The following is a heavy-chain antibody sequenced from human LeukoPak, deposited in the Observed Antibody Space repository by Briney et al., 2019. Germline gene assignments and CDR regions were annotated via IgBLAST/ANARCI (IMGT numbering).Heavy chain of an antibody. D-gene: IGHD3-9*01. CDR2: INHSGST. CDR1: GGSFSGYY. CDR3: AGARYDILTGYYRRGIFDY. J-gene: IGHJ4*02. Sequence: SETLSLTCAVYGGSFSGYYWSWIRQPPGKGPEWIGEINHSGSTNYNPSLKSRVTISVDTSKNQFSLKLSSVTAADTTVYYCAGARYDILTGYYRRGIFDYWGQGTLVTVSS. V-gene: IGHV4-34*01.